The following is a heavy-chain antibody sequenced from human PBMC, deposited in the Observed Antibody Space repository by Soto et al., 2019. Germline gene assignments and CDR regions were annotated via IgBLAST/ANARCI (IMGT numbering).Heavy chain of an antibody. V-gene: IGHV3-23*01. D-gene: IGHD3-22*01. J-gene: IGHJ4*02. CDR2: ISGSGGST. CDR1: GFTFSSYA. CDR3: AKALYYGYYDSSGFDY. Sequence: GGSLRLSCAASGFTFSSYAMSWVRHAPGKGLEWVSAISGSGGSTYYADSVKGRFTISRDNSKNTLYLQMNSLRAEDTAVYYCAKALYYGYYDSSGFDYWGQGTLVTVSS.